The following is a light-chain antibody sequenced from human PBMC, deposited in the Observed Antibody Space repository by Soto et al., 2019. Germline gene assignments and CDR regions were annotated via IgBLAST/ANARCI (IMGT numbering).Light chain of an antibody. Sequence: QSVLTQPPSVSGAPGQRVTISCTGSSSNIGAGYDVHWYQQRPGTAPKLLIFGNINRPSGVPDRFSGSKSGTSASLAITGLQAEDEGDYYCSSYAGSNNLVFGGGTKVTVL. CDR2: GNI. CDR1: SSNIGAGYD. CDR3: SSYAGSNNLV. V-gene: IGLV1-40*01. J-gene: IGLJ3*02.